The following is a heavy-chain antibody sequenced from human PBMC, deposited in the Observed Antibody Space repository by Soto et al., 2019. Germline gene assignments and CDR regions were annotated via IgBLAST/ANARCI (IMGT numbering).Heavy chain of an antibody. Sequence: GGSLRLSCEVSGFTFKSYWMSWVRQPPGKGLEWMGYMNDGANTKYYVDSVNSRFTLFGDSAGTALLVNMAVQRAEDTAVYFCAAYNTSTHAAFDIWGRGTLVTVSS. D-gene: IGHD1-1*01. V-gene: IGHV3-7*01. CDR3: AAYNTSTHAAFDI. J-gene: IGHJ3*02. CDR1: GFTFKSYW. CDR2: MNDGANTK.